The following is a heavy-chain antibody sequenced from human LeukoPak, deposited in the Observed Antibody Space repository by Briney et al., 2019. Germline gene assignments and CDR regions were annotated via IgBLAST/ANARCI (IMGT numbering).Heavy chain of an antibody. V-gene: IGHV3-49*03. CDR1: GLTFGDYA. CDR3: TRTESGTYKGGFDY. Sequence: GGSLRLSCTASGLTFGDYAMSWFRQAPGKGLEWVAFIRSKTYGGTTEYAASVKGRFTISRDDSKSIAYLQMNSLKTEDTAVYYCTRTESGTYKGGFDYWGQGTLVTISS. J-gene: IGHJ4*02. CDR2: IRSKTYGGTT. D-gene: IGHD1-26*01.